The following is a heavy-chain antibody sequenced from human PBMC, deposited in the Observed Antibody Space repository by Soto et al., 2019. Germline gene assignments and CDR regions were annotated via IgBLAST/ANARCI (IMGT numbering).Heavy chain of an antibody. Sequence: GGSLRLSCAASGFTFSSYGMHWVRQAPGKGLEWVAVISYDGSNKYYADSVKGRFTISRDNSKNTLYLQMNSLRAEDTAVYYCAKGKYYYDSNSDYWGQGTLVTVSS. CDR2: ISYDGSNK. J-gene: IGHJ4*02. V-gene: IGHV3-30*18. CDR1: GFTFSSYG. CDR3: AKGKYYYDSNSDY. D-gene: IGHD3-22*01.